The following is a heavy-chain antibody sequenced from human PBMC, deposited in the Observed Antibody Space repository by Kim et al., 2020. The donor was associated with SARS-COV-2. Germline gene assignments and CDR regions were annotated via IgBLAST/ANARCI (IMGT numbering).Heavy chain of an antibody. CDR2: TWYDGSNK. V-gene: IGHV3-33*01. J-gene: IGHJ4*02. CDR1: GFPFSRHG. D-gene: IGHD5-12*01. CDR3: ARDKNTGYVGDF. Sequence: GGSLRLSCAASGFPFSRHGMHWVRQAPGKGLEWVAITWYDGSNKYYADSAKGRFTISRDNSENTLYLQMNSLRADDTAIYYCARDKNTGYVGDFWGQGTLVTVSS.